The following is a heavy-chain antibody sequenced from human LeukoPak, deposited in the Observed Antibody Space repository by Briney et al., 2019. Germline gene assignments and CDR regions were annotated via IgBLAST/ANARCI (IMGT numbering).Heavy chain of an antibody. J-gene: IGHJ5*02. Sequence: GGSLRLSCAASGFTFNDFYMTWIRQAPGKGLEWLSYISSAGSTIYYADSVKGRFTISRDNAKNSLYLQMNSLRAEDTAVYYCARSAEGPYRGWFDPWGQGTLVTVSS. CDR2: ISSAGSTI. V-gene: IGHV3-11*04. D-gene: IGHD2-21*01. CDR1: GFTFNDFY. CDR3: ARSAEGPYRGWFDP.